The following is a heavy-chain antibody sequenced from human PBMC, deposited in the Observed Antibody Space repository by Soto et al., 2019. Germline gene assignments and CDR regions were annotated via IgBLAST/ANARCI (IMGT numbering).Heavy chain of an antibody. J-gene: IGHJ6*02. CDR3: ATSITYGGVVTALDV. CDR2: IIPMLGTT. Sequence: QVQLVQSGAEVKKPESSVRVSCKASGHTFSTYGTSWVRQAPGQGLEWMGGIIPMLGTTNYAQKFQGRVRVTADESTSTAYMELSSLRSEDTAVYYCATSITYGGVVTALDVWGQGTTVTVSS. D-gene: IGHD2-21*02. CDR1: GHTFSTYG. V-gene: IGHV1-69*01.